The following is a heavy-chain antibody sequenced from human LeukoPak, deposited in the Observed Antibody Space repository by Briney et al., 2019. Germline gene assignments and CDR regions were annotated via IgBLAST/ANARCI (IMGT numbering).Heavy chain of an antibody. V-gene: IGHV4-39*07. CDR1: GGSISSSSYY. CDR3: ARVSYAFDI. CDR2: IYYSGST. J-gene: IGHJ3*02. Sequence: PSETLSLTCTVSGGSISSSSYYWGWIRQPPGKGLAWIGSIYYSGSTYYNPSLKSRVTISVDTSKNQFSLRLSSVTAADTAVYYCARVSYAFDIWGQGTMVTVSS.